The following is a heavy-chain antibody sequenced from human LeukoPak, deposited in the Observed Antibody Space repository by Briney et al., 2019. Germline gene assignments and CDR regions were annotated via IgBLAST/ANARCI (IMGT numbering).Heavy chain of an antibody. V-gene: IGHV1-3*01. CDR1: GYTFTSYA. CDR2: INGDNAHT. CDR3: ARGYSGYAPDWFDP. J-gene: IGHJ5*02. D-gene: IGHD5-12*01. Sequence: GASVKVSCKTSGYTFTSYAMHWVRQAPGQRLEWMGCINGDNAHTQYSQRFQGRVTITRDTSASTAYMELRSLRSDDTAVYYCARGYSGYAPDWFDPWGQGTLVTVSS.